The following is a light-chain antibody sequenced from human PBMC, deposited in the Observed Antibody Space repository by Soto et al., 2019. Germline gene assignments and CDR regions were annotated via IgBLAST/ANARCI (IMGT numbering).Light chain of an antibody. J-gene: IGKJ5*01. CDR1: QSVSNNY. CDR2: DAS. CDR3: QQYGGSPVT. V-gene: IGKV3-20*01. Sequence: EIVLTQTPGTLSLSPGERPTLSCRASQSVSNNYLAWYQQKPGRAPRXXIYDASTRATGIPDRFSGSGSGTDLTITISRLEPEDCEVYDCQQYGGSPVTFGQGTRLEIK.